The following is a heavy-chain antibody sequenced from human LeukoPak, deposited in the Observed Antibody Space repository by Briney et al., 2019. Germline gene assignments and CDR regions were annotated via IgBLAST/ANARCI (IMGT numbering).Heavy chain of an antibody. CDR2: ISGSGGSS. CDR1: GFTFSSYA. D-gene: IGHD4-17*01. CDR3: AKDRRYGEPTTWGVWFDP. V-gene: IGHV3-23*01. J-gene: IGHJ5*02. Sequence: GGSLRLSCAASGFTFSSYAMSWVRQAPGKGLDWVSAISGSGGSSSYANSVRGRFTISRDNSKNTLYLQMNSLRAEDTAIYYCAKDRRYGEPTTWGVWFDPWGQGTLVTVSS.